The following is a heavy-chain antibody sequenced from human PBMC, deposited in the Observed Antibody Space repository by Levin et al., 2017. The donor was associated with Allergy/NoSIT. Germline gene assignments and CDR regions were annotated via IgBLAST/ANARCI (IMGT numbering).Heavy chain of an antibody. Sequence: GESLKISCKASGFSFTTYWIGWVRQMPGKGLEWMGIVYPGNSDTRYSPSFQGQVTISADRSINTAYLQWSSLKASDTAIYYCARGYCDGGCCYGAFDLWGQGTMVTVSS. CDR1: GFSFTTYW. J-gene: IGHJ3*01. V-gene: IGHV5-51*01. D-gene: IGHD2-15*01. CDR2: VYPGNSDT. CDR3: ARGYCDGGCCYGAFDL.